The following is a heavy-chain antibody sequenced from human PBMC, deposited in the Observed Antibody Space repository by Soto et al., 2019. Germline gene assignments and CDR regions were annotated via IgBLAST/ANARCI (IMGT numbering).Heavy chain of an antibody. CDR1: DGYISNTDDY. CDR3: ARYSGHTTSFDY. Sequence: YSVSDGYISNTDDYWNWISQQPGKGLEWIGHIYYMGGTYYNPSLHSRVSISVDTSNNQFSLSLGSVTAADTAVYYCARYSGHTTSFDYWGQGTLVTSPQ. V-gene: IGHV4-31*03. D-gene: IGHD6-13*01. CDR2: IYYMGGT. J-gene: IGHJ4*02.